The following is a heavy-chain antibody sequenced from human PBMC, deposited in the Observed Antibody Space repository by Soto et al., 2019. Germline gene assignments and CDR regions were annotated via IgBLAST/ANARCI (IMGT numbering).Heavy chain of an antibody. V-gene: IGHV1-69*13. CDR1: GGPYNSFA. CDR2: IIPVFGTA. Sequence: SVKVSCKASGGPYNSFASSWVRQAPGQGLEWIGGIIPVFGTATYAQKFKGRVTITAEESTSTAYMELSSLTSEDTAVYYCAIFFAGAGSYYDGKNYHYYNGMDVWGQGTTVPVSS. CDR3: AIFFAGAGSYYDGKNYHYYNGMDV. J-gene: IGHJ6*02. D-gene: IGHD3-10*01.